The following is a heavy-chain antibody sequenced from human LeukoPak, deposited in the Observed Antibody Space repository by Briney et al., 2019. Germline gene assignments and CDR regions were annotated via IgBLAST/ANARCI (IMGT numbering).Heavy chain of an antibody. D-gene: IGHD3-22*01. J-gene: IGHJ4*02. CDR2: IYYSGST. V-gene: IGHV4-59*12. Sequence: SETLSLTCTVSGGSISSYYWSWIRQPPGKGLEWIGYIYYSGSTNYNPSLKSRVTISVDTSKNQFSLKLSSVTAADTAVYYCAREDDSSGYYYGFDYWGQGTLVTVSS. CDR1: GGSISSYY. CDR3: AREDDSSGYYYGFDY.